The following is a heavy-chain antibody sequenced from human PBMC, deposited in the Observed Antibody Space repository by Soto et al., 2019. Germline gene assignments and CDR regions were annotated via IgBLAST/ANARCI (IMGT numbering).Heavy chain of an antibody. V-gene: IGHV1-58*01. CDR3: AADPDYGGNPVFDY. D-gene: IGHD4-17*01. Sequence: ASVKVSCKASGFTFTSSAVRWVRQARGQRLEWIGWIVVGSGNTNYAQKFQERVTITRDMSTSTAYMELSSLRSEDTAVYYCAADPDYGGNPVFDYWGQGTLVTVSS. J-gene: IGHJ4*02. CDR2: IVVGSGNT. CDR1: GFTFTSSA.